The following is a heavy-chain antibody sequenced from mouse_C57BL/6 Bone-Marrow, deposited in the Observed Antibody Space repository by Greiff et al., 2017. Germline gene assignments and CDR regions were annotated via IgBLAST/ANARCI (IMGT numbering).Heavy chain of an antibody. Sequence: EVNLVESGGGLVKPGGSLKLSCAASGFTFSSYAMSWVRQTPEKRLEWVATISDGGSYTYYPDNVKGRFTISRDNAKNNLYLQMSHLKSEDTAMYYCARDDSSGPFAYWGQGTLVTVSA. CDR1: GFTFSSYA. CDR3: ARDDSSGPFAY. V-gene: IGHV5-4*01. CDR2: ISDGGSYT. J-gene: IGHJ3*01. D-gene: IGHD3-2*02.